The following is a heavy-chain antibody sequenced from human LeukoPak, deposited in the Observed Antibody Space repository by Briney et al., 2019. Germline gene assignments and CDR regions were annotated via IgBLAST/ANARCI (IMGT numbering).Heavy chain of an antibody. CDR3: TTESGLYCSGGSCYDTDY. J-gene: IGHJ4*02. CDR2: IKSKTDGGTT. V-gene: IGHV3-15*01. CDR1: GFTFSNAW. Sequence: GGSLRLSCAASGFTFSNAWMSWVRQPAGKGLEWVGRIKSKTDGGTTDYAAPVKGRFTISRDDSKNTLYLQVNSLKTEDTAVYYCTTESGLYCSGGSCYDTDYWGQGTLVTVSS. D-gene: IGHD2-15*01.